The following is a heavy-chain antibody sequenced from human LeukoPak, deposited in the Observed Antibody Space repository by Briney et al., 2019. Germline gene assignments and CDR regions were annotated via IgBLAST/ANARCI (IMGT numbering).Heavy chain of an antibody. D-gene: IGHD5-18*01. Sequence: ASVKVSCKASGGTFSSYAISWVRQATGQGLEWMGWMNPNSGNTGYAQKFQGRVTMTRNTSISTAYMELSSLRSEDTAVYYCARGGYSYGFTNTWGQGTLVTVSS. J-gene: IGHJ4*02. CDR3: ARGGYSYGFTNT. CDR1: GGTFSSYA. V-gene: IGHV1-8*02. CDR2: MNPNSGNT.